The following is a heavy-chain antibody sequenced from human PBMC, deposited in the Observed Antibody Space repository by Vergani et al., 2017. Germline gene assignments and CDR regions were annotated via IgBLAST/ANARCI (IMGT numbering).Heavy chain of an antibody. CDR1: GYTFTGYY. J-gene: IGHJ6*02. CDR2: INPNSGGT. CDR3: AREPFTIFGLTQYYYGMDV. V-gene: IGHV1-2*02. D-gene: IGHD3-3*01. Sequence: QVQLVQSGAEVKKPGASVKVSCKASGYTFTGYYMHWVRQAPGQGLEWMGWINPNSGGTNYAQKFQGRVTMTRDTSISPAYMELSRLRSDDTAVYYCAREPFTIFGLTQYYYGMDVWGQGTTVTVSS.